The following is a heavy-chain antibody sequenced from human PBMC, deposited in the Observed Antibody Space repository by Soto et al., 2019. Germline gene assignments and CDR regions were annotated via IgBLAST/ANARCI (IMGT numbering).Heavy chain of an antibody. CDR1: GYTFSDYD. V-gene: IGHV1-8*02. CDR2: MNPNSGET. D-gene: IGHD2-15*01. J-gene: IGHJ5*02. Sequence: QEQLVQSGAEVKKPGASVKVSCKTSGYTFSDYDINWVRQATGQGLEWIGWMNPNSGETGDAQKFQGRVTMTRSVSLTTAYLELSSLRSEETAVYYCARVAVAARPRWYNCFDPWGQGTLVTVSS. CDR3: ARVAVAARPRWYNCFDP.